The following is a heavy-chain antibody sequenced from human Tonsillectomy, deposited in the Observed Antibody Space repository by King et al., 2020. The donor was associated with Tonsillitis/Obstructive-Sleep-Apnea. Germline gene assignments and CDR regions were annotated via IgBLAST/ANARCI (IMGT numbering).Heavy chain of an antibody. CDR1: GFTFNTYT. D-gene: IGHD3-10*01. V-gene: IGHV3-30*01. J-gene: IGHJ6*03. CDR2: ISYDGSSK. Sequence: QLVQSGGGVVQPGRSLKVSCTASGFTFNTYTMHWVRQAPGKGPEWAAVISYDGSSKYKEDSVKGRFTISKDSSENTLYLQMDSLRAEDTAVYYCARAGNYFSPMDVWGMGTTVTVSS. CDR3: ARAGNYFSPMDV.